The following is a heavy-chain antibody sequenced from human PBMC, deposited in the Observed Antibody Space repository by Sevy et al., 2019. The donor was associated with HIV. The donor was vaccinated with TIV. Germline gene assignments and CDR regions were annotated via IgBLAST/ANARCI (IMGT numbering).Heavy chain of an antibody. CDR2: IYNRGNV. J-gene: IGHJ6*02. D-gene: IGHD5-18*01. V-gene: IGHV4-31*11. CDR1: GGSIRGGDYY. CDR3: ATGRGGYTDGNFYYYYGMDV. Sequence: SETLSLTCAVSGGSIRGGDYYWSWIRQRPGKGLEWMGYIYNRGNVNYSPSLKSRLLISVDTSKKQFSLELRSVTAADTAIYYCATGRGGYTDGNFYYYYGMDVWGHGTTVTVSS.